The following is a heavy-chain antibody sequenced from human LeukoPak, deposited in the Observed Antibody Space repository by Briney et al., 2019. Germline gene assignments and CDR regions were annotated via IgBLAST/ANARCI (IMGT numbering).Heavy chain of an antibody. Sequence: GSLRLSCVASGFTFSSYWMSWVRQAPGKGLEWVANIKQDGSEKYYVDSVKGRFTISRDNAKNSLYLQMNSLRAEDTAVYYCAREYSGYDWAYYFDYWGQGTLVTVSS. D-gene: IGHD5-12*01. CDR2: IKQDGSEK. J-gene: IGHJ4*02. CDR3: AREYSGYDWAYYFDY. V-gene: IGHV3-7*01. CDR1: GFTFSSYW.